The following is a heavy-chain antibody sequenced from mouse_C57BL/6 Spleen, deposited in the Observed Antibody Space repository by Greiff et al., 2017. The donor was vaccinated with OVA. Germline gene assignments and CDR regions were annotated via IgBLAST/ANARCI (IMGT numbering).Heavy chain of an antibody. CDR1: GYTFTSYW. Sequence: VQLQQPGAELVKPGASVKLSCKASGYTFTSYWMQWVKQRPGQGLEWIGEIDPSDSYTNYNQKFKGKATLTVDTSSSTAYMQLSSLTSEDSAVEYCARWVQLGRPAYWGQGTLVTVSA. CDR2: IDPSDSYT. J-gene: IGHJ3*01. CDR3: ARWVQLGRPAY. D-gene: IGHD4-1*01. V-gene: IGHV1-50*01.